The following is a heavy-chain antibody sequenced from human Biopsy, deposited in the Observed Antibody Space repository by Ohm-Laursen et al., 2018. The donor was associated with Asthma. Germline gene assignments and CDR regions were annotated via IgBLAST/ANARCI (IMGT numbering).Heavy chain of an antibody. CDR2: INHSGST. V-gene: IGHV4-34*01. D-gene: IGHD3-3*01. CDR3: ARSAKTIFGVVMGSYYYGMDV. J-gene: IGHJ6*02. Sequence: PSETLSLTCAVYGGSFSGYYWSWIRTPPGKGLEWIGEINHSGSTNYNPSLKSRVTISVDTSTNQFPLKLSSVTAADTAVYYCARSAKTIFGVVMGSYYYGMDVWGQGTTVTVSS. CDR1: GGSFSGYY.